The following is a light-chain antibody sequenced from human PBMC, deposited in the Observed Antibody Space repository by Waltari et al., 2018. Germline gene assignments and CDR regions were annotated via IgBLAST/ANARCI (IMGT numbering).Light chain of an antibody. V-gene: IGLV2-14*01. CDR1: NSDVGGYDY. J-gene: IGLJ2*01. CDR3: SSYTSSNTV. Sequence: SITISCTGTNSDVGGYDYVSWYQQHPGKAPKLMIYEVRNRPSGVSSLFSGSKSGNTASLTISGLQAEDEADYYCSSYTSSNTVFGGGTKLTVL. CDR2: EVR.